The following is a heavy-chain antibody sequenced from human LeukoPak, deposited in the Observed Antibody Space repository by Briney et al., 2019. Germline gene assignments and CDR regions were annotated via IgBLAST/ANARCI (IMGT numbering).Heavy chain of an antibody. D-gene: IGHD6-19*01. CDR3: ARDNIAVAEYYFDY. Sequence: SETPSPTSTVSGGSLSSFYWGWIWRPAGEGLEWIGRIYTSGSTNYNPSLKSRVTMSVDTSKNQFSLKLSSVTAADTAVYYCARDNIAVAEYYFDYWGQGTLVTVSS. CDR1: GGSLSSFY. CDR2: IYTSGST. J-gene: IGHJ4*02. V-gene: IGHV4-4*07.